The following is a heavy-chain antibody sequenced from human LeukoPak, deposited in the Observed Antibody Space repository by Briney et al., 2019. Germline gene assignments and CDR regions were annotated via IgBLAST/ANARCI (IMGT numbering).Heavy chain of an antibody. J-gene: IGHJ4*02. Sequence: GGSLRLSCAASGFTFSSYSMNWVRQAPGKGLEWVSSISSSSRYIYYADSVKGRFTISRDNAKNSLYLQMNSLRAEDTAVYYCARDGGSGSYYNVWGQGTLVTVSS. D-gene: IGHD3-10*01. CDR2: ISSSSRYI. V-gene: IGHV3-21*01. CDR3: ARDGGSGSYYNV. CDR1: GFTFSSYS.